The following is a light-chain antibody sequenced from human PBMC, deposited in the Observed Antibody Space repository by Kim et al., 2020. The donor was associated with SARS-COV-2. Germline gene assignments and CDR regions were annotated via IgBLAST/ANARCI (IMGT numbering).Light chain of an antibody. J-gene: IGKJ4*01. CDR1: QGVSDN. Sequence: IVMTQSPATLSVSPRERVTLSCRASQGVSDNLAWYQQKPGQAPRLLIYGASTRATGTPARFSGSGSGTEFTLDISSLQSEDFAVYYCQQYENWPPVTFGGGTKVDIK. CDR2: GAS. CDR3: QQYENWPPVT. V-gene: IGKV3-15*01.